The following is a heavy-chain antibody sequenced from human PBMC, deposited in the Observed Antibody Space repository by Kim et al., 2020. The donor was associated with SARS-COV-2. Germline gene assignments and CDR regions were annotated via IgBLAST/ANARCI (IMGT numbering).Heavy chain of an antibody. CDR3: VSSGEGY. V-gene: IGHV4-39*01. J-gene: IGHJ4*02. CDR2: YSGTT. Sequence: YSGTTYYNPSLKRRITISVDTSKNQFSLKLSSVTAADTAVYYCVSSGEGYWGQGTLVTVSS. D-gene: IGHD6-6*01.